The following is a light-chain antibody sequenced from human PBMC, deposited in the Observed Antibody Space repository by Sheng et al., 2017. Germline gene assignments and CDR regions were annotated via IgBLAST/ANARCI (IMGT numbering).Light chain of an antibody. Sequence: DIEMTQSPSSLSASVGDRVTITCRASESIDNYLNWYQQKPGKGPKLLIFGASTLQSGVPSRFXGSGSGTVFTLTITSLQPEDSATYFCQQEYSTPTWTFGQGTKVE. J-gene: IGKJ1*01. CDR3: QQEYSTPTWT. V-gene: IGKV1-39*01. CDR2: GAS. CDR1: ESIDNY.